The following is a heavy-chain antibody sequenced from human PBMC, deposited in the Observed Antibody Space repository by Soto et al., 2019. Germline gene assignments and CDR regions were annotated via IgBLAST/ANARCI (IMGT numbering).Heavy chain of an antibody. CDR2: IWYDGSNK. V-gene: IGHV3-33*01. CDR3: ARGGATLDYYYGMDV. CDR1: GFTFSSYG. D-gene: IGHD1-1*01. J-gene: IGHJ6*02. Sequence: VGSLRLSCAASGFTFSSYGMHWVRQAPGKGLEWVAVIWYDGSNKYYADSVKGRFTISRDNSKNTLYLQMNSLRAEDTAVYYCARGGATLDYYYGMDVWGQGTTVTVSS.